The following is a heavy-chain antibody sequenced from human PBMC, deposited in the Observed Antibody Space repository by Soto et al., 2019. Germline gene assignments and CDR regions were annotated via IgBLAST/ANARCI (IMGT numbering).Heavy chain of an antibody. D-gene: IGHD6-19*01. Sequence: QVQLQESGPGLVRPSGTLSLTCTVSGDSINSNYCWTWVRQPPGKGLEWIAEIYYSGGTSYNPSLKSRVTILMDKSKNQFSLNLTSVTDADTAMYYCARDTGWGLGYWGQGTLVTVSS. CDR1: GDSINSNYC. CDR3: ARDTGWGLGY. CDR2: IYYSGGT. J-gene: IGHJ4*02. V-gene: IGHV4-4*02.